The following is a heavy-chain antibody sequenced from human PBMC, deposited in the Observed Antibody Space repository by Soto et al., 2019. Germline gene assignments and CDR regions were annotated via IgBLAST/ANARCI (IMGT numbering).Heavy chain of an antibody. CDR2: IYPGDSDR. Sequence: GESLKISCKGSGYSFDNYWICCLLQMPVKGLEWMAIIYPGDSDRRYSPSFQGQVTISADQSISTAYLQWSSLKASDTANYYCVRYRSRDYYYGMDVWGQGTTVTVS. J-gene: IGHJ6*02. CDR3: VRYRSRDYYYGMDV. V-gene: IGHV5-51*01. CDR1: GYSFDNYW. D-gene: IGHD1-26*01.